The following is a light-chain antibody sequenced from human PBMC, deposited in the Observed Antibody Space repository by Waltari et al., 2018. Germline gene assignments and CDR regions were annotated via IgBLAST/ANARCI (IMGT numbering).Light chain of an antibody. Sequence: QSALTQPASVSGSPGQSITVSCTGTSSDIGTYNYVSWYQRHPGKAPNLLIYEVTNRPSWISNRFSGSKSGNTASLTISGLQAEDEAEYYCSSYTRTTTLIFGGGTKVTVL. CDR2: EVT. V-gene: IGLV2-14*01. J-gene: IGLJ2*01. CDR3: SSYTRTTTLI. CDR1: SSDIGTYNY.